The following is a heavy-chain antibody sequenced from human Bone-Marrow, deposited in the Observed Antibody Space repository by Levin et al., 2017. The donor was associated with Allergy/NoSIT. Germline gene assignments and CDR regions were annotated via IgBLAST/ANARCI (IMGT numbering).Heavy chain of an antibody. CDR1: GFTFSSYA. CDR2: ISGSGGST. V-gene: IGHV3-23*01. CDR3: AKDREAYCGGDGYSNY. Sequence: SGGSLRLSCAASGFTFSSYAMSWVRQAPGKGLEWVSAISGSGGSTYYADSVKGRFTISRDNSKNTLYLQMNSLRAEDTAVYYCAKDREAYCGGDGYSNYWGQGTLVTVSS. D-gene: IGHD2-21*02. J-gene: IGHJ4*02.